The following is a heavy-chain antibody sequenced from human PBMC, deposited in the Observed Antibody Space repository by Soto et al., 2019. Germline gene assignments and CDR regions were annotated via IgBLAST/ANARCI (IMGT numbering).Heavy chain of an antibody. CDR1: GGSISSSSYY. CDR3: ARQPNYGSGSYLTPPFDP. CDR2: IYYSGST. J-gene: IGHJ5*02. D-gene: IGHD3-10*01. Sequence: PSETLSLTCTVSGGSISSSSYYWGWIRQPPGKGLEWIGSIYYSGSTYYNPSLKSRVTISVDTSKNQFSLKLSSVTAADTAVYYCARQPNYGSGSYLTPPFDPWGQGTLVTVSS. V-gene: IGHV4-39*01.